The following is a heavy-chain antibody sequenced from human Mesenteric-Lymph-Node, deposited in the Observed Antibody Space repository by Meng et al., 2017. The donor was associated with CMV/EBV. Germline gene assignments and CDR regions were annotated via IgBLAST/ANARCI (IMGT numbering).Heavy chain of an antibody. J-gene: IGHJ3*02. Sequence: GESLKISCAASGFTFSSYAMHWVRQAPGKGLEWVAVISYDGSNKYYADSVKGRFTISRDNSKNTLFLQMNSLRAEDTAVYYCAKLDGRSIMVRGVINDAFDIWGQGTMVTVSS. CDR1: GFTFSSYA. V-gene: IGHV3-30-3*02. CDR3: AKLDGRSIMVRGVINDAFDI. CDR2: ISYDGSNK. D-gene: IGHD3-10*01.